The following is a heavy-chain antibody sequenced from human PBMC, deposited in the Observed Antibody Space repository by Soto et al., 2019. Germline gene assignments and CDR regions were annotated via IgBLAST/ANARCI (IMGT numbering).Heavy chain of an antibody. Sequence: QVQLVESGGGVVQPGRSLRLSCAASGFIFSDYAMHWVRQAPGKGLEGVAVISYGGDNKYYADSVRGRCAISRDNLKNTLDLQMNSLNPEDTAVYHCAKARHSTSWYGLEADFWGQGTLVTVSS. J-gene: IGHJ4*02. CDR1: GFIFSDYA. CDR2: ISYGGDNK. V-gene: IGHV3-30*09. D-gene: IGHD6-13*01. CDR3: AKARHSTSWYGLEADF.